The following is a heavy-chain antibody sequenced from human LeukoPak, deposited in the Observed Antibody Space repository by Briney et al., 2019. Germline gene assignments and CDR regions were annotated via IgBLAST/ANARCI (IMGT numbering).Heavy chain of an antibody. CDR2: IYTSGST. D-gene: IGHD3-16*02. CDR1: GGSISSGSYY. CDR3: ARGRKYYDYVWGSYRYQNYFDY. J-gene: IGHJ4*02. V-gene: IGHV4-61*02. Sequence: PSQTLSLTCTVSGGSISSGSYYWSWIRQPAGKGLEWIGRIYTSGSTNYNPSLKSRVTISVDTSKNQFSLKLSSVTAADTAVHYCARGRKYYDYVWGSYRYQNYFDYWGQGTLVTVSS.